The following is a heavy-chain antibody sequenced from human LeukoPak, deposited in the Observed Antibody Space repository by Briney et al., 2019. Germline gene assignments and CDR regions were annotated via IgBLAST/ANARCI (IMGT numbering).Heavy chain of an antibody. D-gene: IGHD3-3*01. CDR2: IFSSGST. V-gene: IGHV4-4*09. CDR3: VRSKDFWSGYYDY. Sequence: SETLCLTCSVSGVSLSNYCWSWMRQSPGRGLQWIGYIFSSGSTNYNLSLKSRVTITVDTSKNQFSLELTSVTAADTAVYYCVRSKDFWSGYYDYWGQGNLVTVSS. CDR1: GVSLSNYC. J-gene: IGHJ4*02.